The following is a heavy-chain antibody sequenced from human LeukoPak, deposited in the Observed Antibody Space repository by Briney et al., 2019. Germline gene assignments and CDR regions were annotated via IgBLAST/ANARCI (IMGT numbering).Heavy chain of an antibody. J-gene: IGHJ4*02. CDR2: INPSSGVT. Sequence: ASVKISCNTSGYTFNGYFIHWVRQAAGQGLEWMGRINPSSGVTEYAQNFRGRVAMSRDTSISTASMELSWLTSDDTAVYYCARDLSSTPNWEFDYWGQGTLVTVSS. V-gene: IGHV1-2*06. D-gene: IGHD7-27*01. CDR1: GYTFNGYF. CDR3: ARDLSSTPNWEFDY.